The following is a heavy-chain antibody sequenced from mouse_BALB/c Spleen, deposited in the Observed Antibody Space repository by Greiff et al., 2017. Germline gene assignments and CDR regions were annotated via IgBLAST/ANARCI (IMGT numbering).Heavy chain of an antibody. Sequence: QVHVKQSGAELARPGASVKMSCKASGYTFTSYTMHWVKQRPGQGLEWIGYINPSSGYTNYNQKFKDKATLTADKSSSTAYMQLSSLTSEDSAVYYCARGNWEGDYAMDYWGQGTSVTVSS. CDR3: ARGNWEGDYAMDY. CDR2: INPSSGYT. CDR1: GYTFTSYT. V-gene: IGHV1-4*01. J-gene: IGHJ4*01. D-gene: IGHD4-1*01.